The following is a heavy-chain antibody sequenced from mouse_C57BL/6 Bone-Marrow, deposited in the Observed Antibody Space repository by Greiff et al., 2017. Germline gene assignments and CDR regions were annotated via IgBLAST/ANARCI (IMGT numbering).Heavy chain of an antibody. CDR3: TRGTTVPHWYLDV. V-gene: IGHV5-9-1*02. CDR2: ISSGGDYI. Sequence: EVQGVESGEGLVKPGGSLKLSCAASGFTFSSYAMSWVRQTPEKRLEWVAYISSGGDYIYYADTVKGRFTISRDNARNTLYLQMSSLKSEDAAVDYCTRGTTVPHWYLDVWGTGTTVTVSS. J-gene: IGHJ1*03. D-gene: IGHD1-1*01. CDR1: GFTFSSYA.